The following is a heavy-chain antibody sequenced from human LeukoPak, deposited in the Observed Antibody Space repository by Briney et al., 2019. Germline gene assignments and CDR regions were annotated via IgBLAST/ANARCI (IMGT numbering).Heavy chain of an antibody. CDR2: ISWSSGSI. Sequence: GRSLRLSCAASGFTFDDYAMHWVRQAPGKGLEWVSGISWSSGSIGYADSVKGRFTISRDNAKNSLYLQMNSLRAEDTALYYCAKVIAHWDYDILTGYYDHWGQGTLVTVSS. D-gene: IGHD3-9*01. J-gene: IGHJ4*02. CDR1: GFTFDDYA. CDR3: AKVIAHWDYDILTGYYDH. V-gene: IGHV3-9*01.